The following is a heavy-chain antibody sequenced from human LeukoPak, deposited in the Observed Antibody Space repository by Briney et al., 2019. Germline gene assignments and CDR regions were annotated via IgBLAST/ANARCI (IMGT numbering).Heavy chain of an antibody. J-gene: IGHJ4*02. V-gene: IGHV3-48*01. CDR1: GFTFSSYS. CDR3: ATQRPSFDY. CDR2: ISSSGSTI. Sequence: PGGSLRLSCAASGFTFSSYSMNWVRQAPGKGLEWVSYISSSGSTIYYADSVKGRFTISRDNSKNTLYLQMNSLRAEDTAVYYCATQRPSFDYWGQGTLVTVSS.